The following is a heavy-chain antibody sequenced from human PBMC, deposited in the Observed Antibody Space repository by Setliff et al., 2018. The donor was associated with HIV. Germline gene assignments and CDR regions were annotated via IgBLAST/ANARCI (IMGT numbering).Heavy chain of an antibody. D-gene: IGHD6-19*01. V-gene: IGHV4-59*11. Sequence: SSETLSLTCSVSGGSISNHYWSWIRQPPGKGLEWIGYIYYTGSTNYNPSLRGRVTISVGTSKKQFSLKLSSVTAADTAVYFCARETRSGWYDLAYWGQGTLVTVSS. CDR1: GGSISNHY. CDR3: ARETRSGWYDLAY. J-gene: IGHJ4*02. CDR2: IYYTGST.